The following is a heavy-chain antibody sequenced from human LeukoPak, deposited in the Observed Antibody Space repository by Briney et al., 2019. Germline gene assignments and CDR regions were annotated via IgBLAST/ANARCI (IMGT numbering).Heavy chain of an antibody. V-gene: IGHV3-48*03. D-gene: IGHD4-17*01. CDR1: GFTFSSYE. Sequence: PGGSLRLSCAASGFTFSSYEMNWVRQAPGKGLEWVSYISSSGSALYYAVSVIRRFTISKDNAQISLYLQMDSLRAEDTAVYYCAREATVTYYYYGMDVWGQGTTVTVSS. CDR2: ISSSGSAL. J-gene: IGHJ6*02. CDR3: AREATVTYYYYGMDV.